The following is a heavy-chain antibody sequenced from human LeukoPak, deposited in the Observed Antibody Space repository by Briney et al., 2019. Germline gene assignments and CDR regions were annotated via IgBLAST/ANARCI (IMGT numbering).Heavy chain of an antibody. CDR3: ARDLYYYDSPGPDY. CDR1: GFTFSSYG. V-gene: IGHV3-30*03. CDR2: ISYDGSNK. D-gene: IGHD3-22*01. J-gene: IGHJ4*02. Sequence: PGGSLRLACAASGFTFSSYGMHWVRQASGKVLEWVAVISYDGSNKYYADSAKGRFTISRDNSKNTLYLQMNSLRAEDTAVYYCARDLYYYDSPGPDYWGQGTLVTVSS.